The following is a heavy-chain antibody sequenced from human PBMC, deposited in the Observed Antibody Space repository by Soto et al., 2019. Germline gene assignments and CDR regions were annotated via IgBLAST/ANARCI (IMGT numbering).Heavy chain of an antibody. D-gene: IGHD4-4*01. CDR2: ISSNGGST. V-gene: IGHV3-64D*06. CDR3: VKDRIQTVTPTFPGY. CDR1: GFTFSSYA. J-gene: IGHJ4*02. Sequence: GGSLRLSXSASGFTFSSYAMHWVRQAPGKGLEYVSAISSNGGSTYYADSVKGRFTISRDNSKNTLYLQMSSLRAEDTAVYYCVKDRIQTVTPTFPGYWGQGTLVTAPQ.